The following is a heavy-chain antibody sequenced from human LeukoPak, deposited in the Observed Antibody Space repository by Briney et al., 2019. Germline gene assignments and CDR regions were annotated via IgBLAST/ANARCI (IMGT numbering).Heavy chain of an antibody. CDR3: ARGPRWWCSSTSCYGYYFDY. CDR2: IYYSGST. CDR1: GGSISSGDYY. V-gene: IGHV4-30-4*08. Sequence: PSQTLSLTCTVSGGSISSGDYYWSWIRQPPGKGLEWIGYIYYSGSTYYNPSLKSRVTISVDTSKNQFSLKLSSVTAADTAVYFCARGPRWWCSSTSCYGYYFDYWGQGTLVTVSS. J-gene: IGHJ4*02. D-gene: IGHD2-2*01.